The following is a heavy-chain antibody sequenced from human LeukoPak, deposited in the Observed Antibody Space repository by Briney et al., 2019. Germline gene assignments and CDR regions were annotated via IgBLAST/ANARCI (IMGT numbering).Heavy chain of an antibody. J-gene: IGHJ4*02. V-gene: IGHV4-59*01. CDR3: ARSVVLYYFDY. CDR1: GDSMSNYY. CDR2: IYYSGSA. Sequence: PSETLSLTCTVSGDSMSNYYWSWLRQPPGKGLEWIGYIYYSGSASYNPSLKSRVTISEDTSKNQFSLKLSSVTAADTAVYYCARSVVLYYFDYWGQGTLVTVSS. D-gene: IGHD2-2*01.